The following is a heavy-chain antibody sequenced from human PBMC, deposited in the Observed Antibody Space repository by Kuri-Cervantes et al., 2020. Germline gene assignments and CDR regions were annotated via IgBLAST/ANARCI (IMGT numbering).Heavy chain of an antibody. CDR2: IKQDGSEK. CDR3: ARDGAGSGNWFDP. D-gene: IGHD6-19*01. J-gene: IGHJ5*02. CDR1: GFTFSSYG. V-gene: IGHV3-7*01. Sequence: GESLKISCAASGFTFSSYGMHWVRQAPGKGLEWVANIKQDGSEKYYVDSVKGRFTISRDNAKNSLYLQMNSLRAEDTAVYYCARDGAGSGNWFDPWGQGTLVTVSS.